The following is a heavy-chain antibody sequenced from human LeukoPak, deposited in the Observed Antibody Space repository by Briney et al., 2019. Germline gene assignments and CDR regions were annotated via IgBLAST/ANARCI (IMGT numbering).Heavy chain of an antibody. V-gene: IGHV4-30-4*01. D-gene: IGHD3-3*01. CDR1: GGPISSGDYY. CDR3: ARETVIIKFFDY. Sequence: SETLSLTCTVSGGPISSGDYYWSWIRQPPGKGLEWIGYIYYSGSTYYNPSLKSRVTISVDTSKNQFSLKLSSVTAADTAVYYCARETVIIKFFDYWGQGTLVTVSS. J-gene: IGHJ4*02. CDR2: IYYSGST.